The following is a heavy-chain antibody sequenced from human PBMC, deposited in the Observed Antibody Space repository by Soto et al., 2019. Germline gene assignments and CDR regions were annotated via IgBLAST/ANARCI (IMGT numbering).Heavy chain of an antibody. V-gene: IGHV1-69*12. D-gene: IGHD3-16*02. CDR1: GGTFSSYA. J-gene: IGHJ5*02. CDR2: ISPIFGTA. CDR3: ARSFKFTFGGVIVEGWFDP. Sequence: QVQLVQSGAEVKKPGSSVKVSCKASGGTFSSYAISWVRQAPGQGLEWMGGISPIFGTANYAQKFQGRVTITADESTSTAYMELSSLRSEDTAVYYCARSFKFTFGGVIVEGWFDPWGQGTLVTGSS.